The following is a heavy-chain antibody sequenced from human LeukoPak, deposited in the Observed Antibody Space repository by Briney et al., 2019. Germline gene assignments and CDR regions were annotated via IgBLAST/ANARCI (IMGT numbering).Heavy chain of an antibody. CDR2: MNPNSGNT. V-gene: IGHV1-8*01. Sequence: ASVKVSCKASGYTFTSYDINWVRQATGQGLEWMGWMNPNSGNTGYAQKFQGRVTMTRNTSISTAYMELSSLRSEDTAVYYCARAPAMVRRSSPRNWFDPWGQGTLVTVSS. D-gene: IGHD3-10*01. J-gene: IGHJ5*02. CDR1: GYTFTSYD. CDR3: ARAPAMVRRSSPRNWFDP.